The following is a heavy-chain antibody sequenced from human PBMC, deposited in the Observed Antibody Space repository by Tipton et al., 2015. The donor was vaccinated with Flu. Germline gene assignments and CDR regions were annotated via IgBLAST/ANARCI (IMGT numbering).Heavy chain of an antibody. V-gene: IGHV3-23*01. J-gene: IGHJ6*03. CDR1: GFTFSSYA. Sequence: SLRLSCAASGFTFSSYAMSWVRQAPGKGLEWVSAISGSGGSTYYADSVKGRFTISRDNSKNTRYLQMNSRRAEDTAVYYCAKGAAQGRRCYYYYYRDVWGKGTPVTVSS. CDR2: ISGSGGST. CDR3: AKGAAQGRRCYYYYYRDV.